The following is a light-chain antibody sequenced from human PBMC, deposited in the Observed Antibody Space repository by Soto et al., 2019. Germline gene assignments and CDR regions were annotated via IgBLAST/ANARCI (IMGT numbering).Light chain of an antibody. V-gene: IGLV2-8*01. CDR1: SSDVGGYHY. CDR3: SSYAGSNNLV. CDR2: EVT. Sequence: QSALTQPPSASGSPGQSVTISCTGTSSDVGGYHYVSWYQQHPGKAPKLMIHEVTKRPSGVPDRFSGSKSCNTASLPVSGLQGADEADYYCSSYAGSNNLVFGGGTKLTVL. J-gene: IGLJ2*01.